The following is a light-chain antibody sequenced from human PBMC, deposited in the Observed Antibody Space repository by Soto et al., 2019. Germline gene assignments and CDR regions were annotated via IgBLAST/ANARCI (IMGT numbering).Light chain of an antibody. CDR2: EVS. CDR3: SSHTTSNTRV. Sequence: LTQPASVSGSPGQSIAISCTGTSSDVGAYDFVSWYQQHPDKAPKLLIYEVSNRPSGVSDRFSGSKSVNTATLTISGLQAEDEADYYCSSHTTSNTRVFGTGTKVTVL. CDR1: SSDVGAYDF. J-gene: IGLJ1*01. V-gene: IGLV2-14*03.